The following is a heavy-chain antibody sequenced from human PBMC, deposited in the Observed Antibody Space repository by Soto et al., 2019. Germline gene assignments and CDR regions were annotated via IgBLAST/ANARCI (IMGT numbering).Heavy chain of an antibody. D-gene: IGHD1-1*01. CDR1: GFTFSNYA. Sequence: GGSLRLSCTASGFTFSNYAMSWVRQAPGKGLEWVSATSGGGYSTYYADSVRGRFSISRDDSKNTLYLQMNSLRVEDTAIYYCAKDSTWNPYYFDHWGQGALVTVSS. V-gene: IGHV3-23*01. J-gene: IGHJ4*02. CDR3: AKDSTWNPYYFDH. CDR2: TSGGGYST.